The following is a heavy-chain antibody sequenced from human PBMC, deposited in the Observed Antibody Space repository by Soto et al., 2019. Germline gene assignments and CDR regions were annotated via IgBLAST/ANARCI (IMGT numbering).Heavy chain of an antibody. Sequence: QVQLVQSGAEVKKPGSSVKVSCKASGGTFSSYAISWVRQAPGQGLEWMGGIIPIFGTANYAQKFQGRVTITADESTSTAYMELSSLRSEDTAVYYCARLPPPKTPRRPGMDVWGQGITVTVSS. CDR1: GGTFSSYA. CDR2: IIPIFGTA. D-gene: IGHD1-1*01. J-gene: IGHJ6*02. V-gene: IGHV1-69*01. CDR3: ARLPPPKTPRRPGMDV.